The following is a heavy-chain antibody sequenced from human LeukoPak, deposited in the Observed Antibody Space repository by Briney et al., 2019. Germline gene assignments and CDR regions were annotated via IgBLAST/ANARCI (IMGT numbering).Heavy chain of an antibody. CDR2: ISAYNGNR. V-gene: IGHV1-18*01. CDR1: GYTFTSYG. CDR3: ARGGNSGWRTPNDDY. Sequence: ASVKVSCKASGYTFTSYGISWVRQAPGQALEWMGWISAYNGNRNYAQKIQGRITMTTDTSTSTAYMELRSLRSDDTAVYYCARGGNSGWRTPNDDYWGQGTLVTASS. J-gene: IGHJ4*02. D-gene: IGHD6-19*01.